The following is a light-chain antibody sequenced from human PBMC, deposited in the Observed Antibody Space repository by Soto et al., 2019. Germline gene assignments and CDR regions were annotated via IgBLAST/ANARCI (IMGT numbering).Light chain of an antibody. Sequence: QSALTQPASVSGSPGQSITISCTGTSSHVGGYNYVSWYQQHPGKAPKLMIYEVSNRPSGVSNRFSGSKSGNTASLTISGLQAEDEADYYCSSYTSSSTLLYVFGTGTKLTVL. J-gene: IGLJ1*01. CDR3: SSYTSSSTLLYV. CDR2: EVS. V-gene: IGLV2-14*01. CDR1: SSHVGGYNY.